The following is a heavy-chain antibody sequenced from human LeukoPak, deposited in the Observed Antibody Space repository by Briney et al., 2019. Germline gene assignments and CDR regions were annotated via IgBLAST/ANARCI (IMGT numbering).Heavy chain of an antibody. Sequence: PGGSLRLSCAASGFTFSSYAMSWVRQAPGKGLEWVSPISGSYGSTYYADSVKGRFTIPRDSSKNTLYLQMDSLRAEDTAVYYCAEGPMTTVTTGNFDHWGQGTLVTVSS. D-gene: IGHD4-17*01. CDR2: ISGSYGST. J-gene: IGHJ4*02. CDR3: AEGPMTTVTTGNFDH. V-gene: IGHV3-23*01. CDR1: GFTFSSYA.